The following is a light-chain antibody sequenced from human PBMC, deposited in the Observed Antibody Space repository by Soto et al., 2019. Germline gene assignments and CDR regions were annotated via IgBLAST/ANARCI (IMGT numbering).Light chain of an antibody. V-gene: IGKV1-27*01. J-gene: IGKJ4*01. CDR2: SAS. CDR1: QDISNY. Sequence: DIQMTQSPSSLSASVGDRVTITCRTSQDISNYLAWYQQKPWKVTKLLIYSASTLQSVVPSRFSGGGSGTDFSLTISSLQPEDVATYYCQKYNSAPHTFGGGTKVEIQ. CDR3: QKYNSAPHT.